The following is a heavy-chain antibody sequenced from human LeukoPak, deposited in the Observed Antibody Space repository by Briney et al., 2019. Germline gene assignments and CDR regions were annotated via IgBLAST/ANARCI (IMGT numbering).Heavy chain of an antibody. V-gene: IGHV1-69*04. Sequence: GASAKVSCKASGGTFSSYTITWVRQAPGQGLEWMGRIIPILGIANYAQKFQGRVTITADKSTSTAYMELSSLRSEDTAVYYCARDVATLYYFDYWGQGTLVTVSS. CDR3: ARDVATLYYFDY. CDR2: IIPILGIA. CDR1: GGTFSSYT. J-gene: IGHJ4*02. D-gene: IGHD6-6*01.